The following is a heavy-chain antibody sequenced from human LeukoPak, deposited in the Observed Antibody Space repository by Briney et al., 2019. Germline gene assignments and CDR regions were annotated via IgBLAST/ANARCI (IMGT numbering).Heavy chain of an antibody. CDR3: AKELQSWYPADY. Sequence: SETLSLTCTVSGGSISSSSYYWGWIRQPPGKGLEWIGSIYYSGSTYYNPSLKSRVTISVDTSKNQFSLKLSSVTAADTAVYYCAKELQSWYPADYWGQGTLVTVSS. J-gene: IGHJ4*02. CDR1: GGSISSSSYY. D-gene: IGHD4-11*01. V-gene: IGHV4-39*07. CDR2: IYYSGST.